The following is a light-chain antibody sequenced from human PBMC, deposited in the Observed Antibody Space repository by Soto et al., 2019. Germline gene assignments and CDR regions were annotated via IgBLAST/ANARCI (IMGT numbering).Light chain of an antibody. CDR2: KAS. V-gene: IGKV1-5*03. CDR1: QSISSW. J-gene: IGKJ1*01. Sequence: DLQMTQSPSTLSASVGDRVTITCRASQSISSWLAWYQQKPGKAPKLLIYKASSLESGVPSRFSGSGSGTEFTLTISSLQPDDFATYYCQQYNSYSRTFGQGPKVDIK. CDR3: QQYNSYSRT.